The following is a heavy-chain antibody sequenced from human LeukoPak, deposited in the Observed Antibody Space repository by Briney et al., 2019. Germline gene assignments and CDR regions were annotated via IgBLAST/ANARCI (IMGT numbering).Heavy chain of an antibody. Sequence: PGGSLRLSCAASEFTFSTYSMNWVRQAPGKGLEWVSYISRSSSTIYYADSVKGRFTISRDNAKNPLYLQMNSLRAEDTAVYYCAREPAAGGDDYYYMDVWGKGTTVTVSS. CDR1: EFTFSTYS. J-gene: IGHJ6*03. CDR3: AREPAAGGDDYYYMDV. CDR2: ISRSSSTI. V-gene: IGHV3-48*01. D-gene: IGHD6-13*01.